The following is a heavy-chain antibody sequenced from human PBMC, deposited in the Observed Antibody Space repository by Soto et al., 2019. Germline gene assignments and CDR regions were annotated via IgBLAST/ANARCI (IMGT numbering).Heavy chain of an antibody. Sequence: PGGSLRLSCAASGFKFRNYAIHWVRQAPGKGLEWLAVIWFDGSKKYYADSVKGRFTISRDNSKNTVYLDMNSLTADDSGVFYCARAHTMMILDRFDPWGHGTLVTVS. CDR2: IWFDGSKK. CDR1: GFKFRNYA. J-gene: IGHJ5*02. CDR3: ARAHTMMILDRFDP. V-gene: IGHV3-33*01. D-gene: IGHD3-22*01.